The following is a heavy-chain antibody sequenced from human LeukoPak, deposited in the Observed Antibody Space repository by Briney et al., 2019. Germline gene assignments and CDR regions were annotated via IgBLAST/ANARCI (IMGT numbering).Heavy chain of an antibody. Sequence: GGSLRLSCAASGFTFYDYGMSWVRQAPGKGLEWVAGMNWNGGSTGYADSVKGRFTISRDNAKNSLYLQMNSLRAEDTALYYCARGTLKAAATDFDYWGQGTLVTVSS. CDR2: MNWNGGST. D-gene: IGHD6-13*01. CDR1: GFTFYDYG. CDR3: ARGTLKAAATDFDY. V-gene: IGHV3-20*04. J-gene: IGHJ4*02.